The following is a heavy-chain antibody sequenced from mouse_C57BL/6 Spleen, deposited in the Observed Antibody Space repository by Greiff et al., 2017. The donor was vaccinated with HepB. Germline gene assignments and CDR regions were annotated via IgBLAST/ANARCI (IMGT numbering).Heavy chain of an antibody. CDR1: GFNIKDDY. D-gene: IGHD2-10*01. CDR2: IDPENGDT. Sequence: VHVKQSGAELVRPGASVKLSCTASGFNIKDDYMHWVKQRPEQGLEWIGWIDPENGDTEYASKFQGKATITADTSSNTAYLQLSSLTSEDTAVYYCTRLLGFAYWGQGTLVTVSA. CDR3: TRLLGFAY. J-gene: IGHJ3*01. V-gene: IGHV14-4*01.